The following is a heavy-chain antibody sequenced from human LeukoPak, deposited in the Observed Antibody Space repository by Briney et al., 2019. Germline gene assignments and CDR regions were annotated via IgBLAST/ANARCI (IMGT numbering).Heavy chain of an antibody. CDR2: INHSGST. Sequence: SETLSLTCAVYGGSFSGYYWSWIRQPPGKELEWIGEINHSGSTNYNPSLKSRVTISVDTSKNQFSLKLSSVTAADTAVYYCARGRRDAFDIWGQGTMATVSS. CDR1: GGSFSGYY. CDR3: ARGRRDAFDI. V-gene: IGHV4-34*01. J-gene: IGHJ3*02.